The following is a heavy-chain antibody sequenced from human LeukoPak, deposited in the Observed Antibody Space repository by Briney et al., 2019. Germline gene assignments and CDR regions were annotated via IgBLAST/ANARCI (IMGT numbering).Heavy chain of an antibody. V-gene: IGHV3-33*06. J-gene: IGHJ4*02. CDR3: AKDVTTGTLALDY. CDR1: GFTFSTYA. CDR2: IWYDGTNK. D-gene: IGHD1-1*01. Sequence: PGRSLRLSCAASGFTFSTYAMHWVRQAPGKGLEWVAVIWYDGTNKYYADSVKGRFTISRDNSKNTLYLQMNSLRAEDTAVYYCAKDVTTGTLALDYWGQGTLVTVSS.